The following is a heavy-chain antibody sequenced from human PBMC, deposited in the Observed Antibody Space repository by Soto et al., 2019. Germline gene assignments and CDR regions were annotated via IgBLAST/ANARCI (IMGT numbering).Heavy chain of an antibody. CDR2: ISDSGGST. CDR3: ANRDTSMIYRYYYGMDV. V-gene: IGHV3-23*01. D-gene: IGHD5-18*01. J-gene: IGHJ6*02. CDR1: GFKFSEYD. Sequence: PGGSLRLSCAASGFKFSEYDMSWVRQAPGKGLEWVSDISDSGGSTYYADSVKGRFTISRDNSKNTLFLQMNSLRAEDTAVYYCANRDTSMIYRYYYGMDVWGQGTTVTVS.